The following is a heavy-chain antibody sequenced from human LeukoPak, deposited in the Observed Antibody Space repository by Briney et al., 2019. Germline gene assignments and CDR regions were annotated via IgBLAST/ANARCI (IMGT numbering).Heavy chain of an antibody. CDR3: ARDCYDFWSGQNWFDP. CDR2: ISSSSSYI. Sequence: PGGSLRLSCAASGFTFSSYSMNWVRQAPGKGLEWVSSISSSSSYIYYADSVKGRFTISRDNAKNSLYLQMNSLRAEDTAVYYCARDCYDFWSGQNWFDPWGQGTLVTVSS. V-gene: IGHV3-21*01. J-gene: IGHJ5*02. CDR1: GFTFSSYS. D-gene: IGHD3-3*01.